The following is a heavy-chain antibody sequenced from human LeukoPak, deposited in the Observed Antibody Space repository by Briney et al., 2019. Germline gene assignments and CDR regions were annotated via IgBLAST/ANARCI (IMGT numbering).Heavy chain of an antibody. V-gene: IGHV4-34*01. Sequence: SETLSLTCAVYGGSFSGYYWSWIRQPPGKGLEWIGEINHSGSTNYNPSLKSRVTISVDTSKNQFSLKLSSVTAADTALYYCARVKGGRRGLAVFDYWGQGTLVTVSS. CDR2: INHSGST. CDR3: ARVKGGRRGLAVFDY. D-gene: IGHD3-16*01. J-gene: IGHJ4*02. CDR1: GGSFSGYY.